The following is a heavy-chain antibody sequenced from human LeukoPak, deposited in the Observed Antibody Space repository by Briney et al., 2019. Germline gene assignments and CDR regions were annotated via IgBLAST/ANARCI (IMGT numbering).Heavy chain of an antibody. CDR1: TFSFSEYP. Sequence: GGSLRLSCAASTFSFSEYPMGWVRQAPGKGLEWVSGISAGGDGTYYADPVKGRFTISRDNSKNTLFLQMNSLRAEDTAKYYCAKSLLTTATGTGRASDIWGQGTMVTVSS. V-gene: IGHV3-23*01. D-gene: IGHD1-1*01. CDR2: ISAGGDGT. J-gene: IGHJ3*02. CDR3: AKSLLTTATGTGRASDI.